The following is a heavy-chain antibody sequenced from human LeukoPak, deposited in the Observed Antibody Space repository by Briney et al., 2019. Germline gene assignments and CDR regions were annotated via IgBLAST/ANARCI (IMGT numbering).Heavy chain of an antibody. Sequence: ASVKVSCKASGYTFTSYAMHWVRQAPGQRLEWMGWSNAGNGNTKYSQEFQGRVTITRDTSASTAYVELSSLRSEDMAVHYCAREGSSTVGAFDIWGQGTMVTVSS. CDR2: SNAGNGNT. V-gene: IGHV1-3*02. J-gene: IGHJ3*02. D-gene: IGHD6-13*01. CDR1: GYTFTSYA. CDR3: AREGSSTVGAFDI.